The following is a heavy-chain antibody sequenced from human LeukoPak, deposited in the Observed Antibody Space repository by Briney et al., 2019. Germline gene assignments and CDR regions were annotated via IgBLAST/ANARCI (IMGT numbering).Heavy chain of an antibody. V-gene: IGHV1-46*01. Sequence: GASVKVSCKASGYTFTSYYMHWVRQAPGQGLEWMGIINPSGGSTSYAQKFQGRVTMTEDTSTDTAYMELSSLRSEDTAVYYCATDGGSSGWYSGYFDYWGQGTLVTVSS. CDR2: INPSGGST. J-gene: IGHJ4*02. CDR3: ATDGGSSGWYSGYFDY. CDR1: GYTFTSYY. D-gene: IGHD6-19*01.